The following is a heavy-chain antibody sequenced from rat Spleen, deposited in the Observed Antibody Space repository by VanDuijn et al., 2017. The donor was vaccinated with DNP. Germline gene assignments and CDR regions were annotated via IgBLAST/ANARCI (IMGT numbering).Heavy chain of an antibody. CDR1: GFTFSNYG. Sequence: EVQLVESGGGLVQPGRSMKLSCAASGFTFSNYGMAWVRQAPKKGLEWVAYLSTGGGITYYRDSVKGRFTLSRDNAESTLYLQMDSLRSEDTATYYCTTTHYFDGWFPFDYWGQGVMVTVSS. V-gene: IGHV5-27*01. D-gene: IGHD1-12*02. CDR3: TTTHYFDGWFPFDY. J-gene: IGHJ2*01. CDR2: LSTGGGIT.